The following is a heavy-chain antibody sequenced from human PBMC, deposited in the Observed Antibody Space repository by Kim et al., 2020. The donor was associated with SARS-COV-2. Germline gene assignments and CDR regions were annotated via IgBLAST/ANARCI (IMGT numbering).Heavy chain of an antibody. J-gene: IGHJ4*01. D-gene: IGHD3-10*01. CDR2: ISSSGTTR. CDR3: ARREYYYALGNYYFDY. CDR1: GFTFSSYE. V-gene: IGHV3-48*03. Sequence: GGSLRLSCAASGFTFSSYEMNWVRQAPGKGLEWVSYISSSGTTRYYADSVKGRFTTSRDNAKNSLYLQMNSLRAEDTAVYYCARREYYYALGNYYFDYWG.